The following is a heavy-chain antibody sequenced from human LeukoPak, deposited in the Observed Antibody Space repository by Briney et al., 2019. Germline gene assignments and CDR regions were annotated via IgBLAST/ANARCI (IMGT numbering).Heavy chain of an antibody. J-gene: IGHJ5*01. D-gene: IGHD1-1*01. V-gene: IGHV3-48*02. CDR2: ISSSSSPI. CDR3: ARDCRLNCARQPGFDS. Sequence: GGSLRLSCAASGFTFSTYAMSWVRQAPGKGLEWVSYISSSSSPINYADSVKGRFTISRDNAKNSLYLQMNRLRDEDTAVYYCARDCRLNCARQPGFDSWGQGTLVTVSS. CDR1: GFTFSTYA.